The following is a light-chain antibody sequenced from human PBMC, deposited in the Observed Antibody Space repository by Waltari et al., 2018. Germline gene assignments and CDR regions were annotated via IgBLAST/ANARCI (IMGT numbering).Light chain of an antibody. J-gene: IGKJ1*01. CDR1: QDISNF. V-gene: IGKV1-12*01. Sequence: DIQMPQSPSSLSASVGDKVTITCRASQDISNFLAWYQQKPGDAPKLLIYAASTLQSGVPSRFSGSGSGTDYTLTISSLQAEDFATYYCQQGHSTPWTVGQGTTVEVK. CDR2: AAS. CDR3: QQGHSTPWT.